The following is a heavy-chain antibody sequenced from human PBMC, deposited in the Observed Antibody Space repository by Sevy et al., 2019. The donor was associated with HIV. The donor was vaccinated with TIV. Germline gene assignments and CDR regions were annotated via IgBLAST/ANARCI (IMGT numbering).Heavy chain of an antibody. V-gene: IGHV3-11*04. CDR3: VRARSASWIDAFDI. Sequence: GGSLRLSCAASGFTFSDYYMTWVRQAPGKGLEWIAYISNSGRTTHNADAVDVRFTITRDNAKNSLYLQMNSRRVEDTAVYYCVRARSASWIDAFDIWGRGAGVTVSS. D-gene: IGHD2-2*03. CDR2: ISNSGRTT. CDR1: GFTFSDYY. J-gene: IGHJ3*02.